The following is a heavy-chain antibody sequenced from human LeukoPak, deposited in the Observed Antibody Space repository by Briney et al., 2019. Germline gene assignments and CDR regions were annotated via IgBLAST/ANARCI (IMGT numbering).Heavy chain of an antibody. CDR2: IYYSGST. Sequence: SETLSLTCTVSGGSISSYYWSWIRQPPGKGLEWIGYIYYSGSTNYNPSLKSRVTISVDTSKNQFSLKLSSVTAADTAVYYCARVRYSGYDSPHYYYYMDVWGKGTTVTVSS. CDR1: GGSISSYY. D-gene: IGHD5-12*01. V-gene: IGHV4-59*12. J-gene: IGHJ6*03. CDR3: ARVRYSGYDSPHYYYYMDV.